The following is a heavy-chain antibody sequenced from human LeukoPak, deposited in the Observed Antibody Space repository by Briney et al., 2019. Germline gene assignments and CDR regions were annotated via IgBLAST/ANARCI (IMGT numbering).Heavy chain of an antibody. V-gene: IGHV3-30*04. D-gene: IGHD3-22*01. Sequence: GGSLRLSCAASGFTFSSYAMHWVRQAPGKGLEWVAVISYDGSNKYYADSVKGRFTISRDNSKNTLYLQMNSLRAEDTAVYYCARDYYDSSGYDLLRYYYYMDVWGKGTMVTVSS. CDR1: GFTFSSYA. CDR2: ISYDGSNK. CDR3: ARDYYDSSGYDLLRYYYYMDV. J-gene: IGHJ6*03.